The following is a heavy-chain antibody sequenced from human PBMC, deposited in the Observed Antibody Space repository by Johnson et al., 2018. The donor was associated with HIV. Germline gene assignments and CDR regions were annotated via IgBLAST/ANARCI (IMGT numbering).Heavy chain of an antibody. V-gene: IGHV3-66*02. Sequence: VQLVESGGGLVQPGGSLRLSCAASGFTVSSNYMSWVRQAPGKGLEWVSVIYSGGSTYYADSVKGRFTISRDNSKNTLYLQMNSLRGEDTAVYYCAREKYNWSDGMVDGIDLWGQGTMVTVSS. J-gene: IGHJ3*01. CDR3: AREKYNWSDGMVDGIDL. D-gene: IGHD1-1*01. CDR1: GFTVSSNY. CDR2: IYSGGST.